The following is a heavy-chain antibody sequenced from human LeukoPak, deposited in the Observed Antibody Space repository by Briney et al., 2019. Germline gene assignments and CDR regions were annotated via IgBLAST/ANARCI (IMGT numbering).Heavy chain of an antibody. J-gene: IGHJ4*02. D-gene: IGHD3-10*01. CDR3: AKDRPNYYGSGSYELDY. CDR1: GFTFSSYA. CDR2: ISGSGGST. Sequence: GGSLRLSCAASGFTFSSYAMSWVRQAPGKGLEWVSLISGSGGSTYYADSVKGRFTISRDNSKYTVFLQMNSLGAEDTAVYYCAKDRPNYYGSGSYELDYWGQGTLVTVSS. V-gene: IGHV3-23*01.